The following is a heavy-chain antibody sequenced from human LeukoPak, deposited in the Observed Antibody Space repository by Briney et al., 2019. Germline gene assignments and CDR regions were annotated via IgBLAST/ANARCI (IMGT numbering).Heavy chain of an antibody. CDR2: ISSSSSYI. V-gene: IGHV3-21*01. D-gene: IGHD3-22*01. J-gene: IGHJ4*02. Sequence: GGSLRLSCAASGFTFSSYSMNWVRQAPGKGLEWVSSISSSSSYIYYADSVKGRFTISRDNAKNSLYLQMNSLRAEDTAVYYCARGWDSSGYYYSFDHWGQGTLVTVSS. CDR1: GFTFSSYS. CDR3: ARGWDSSGYYYSFDH.